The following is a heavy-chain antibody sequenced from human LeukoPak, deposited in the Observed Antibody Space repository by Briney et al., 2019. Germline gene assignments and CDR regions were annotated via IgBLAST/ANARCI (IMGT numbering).Heavy chain of an antibody. D-gene: IGHD1-26*01. V-gene: IGHV1-18*01. CDR1: SYTFTRYG. CDR3: ARSGRGTYYYFDL. CDR2: ISGSNGNT. Sequence: GASVKVSCKASSYTFTRYGTSWVRQAPGQGLEWMGWISGSNGNTNYAQKFQGRVSMTADTSTSTAYMELRSLRSDDTAVYYCARSGRGTYYYFDLWGQGTLVTVSS. J-gene: IGHJ4*02.